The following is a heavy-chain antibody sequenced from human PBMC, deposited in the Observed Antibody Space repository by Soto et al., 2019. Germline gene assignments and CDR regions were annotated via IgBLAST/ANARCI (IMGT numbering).Heavy chain of an antibody. Sequence: SETLSLTCTVSGGSVSSGSYYWSWIRQPPGKGMEWIGYIYYSGSTNYNPSLKNRVTISVDTSKNQFSLKLSSVTAADTAVYYCARVRMAVAGRYYYYGMDVWGQGTTVTVSS. V-gene: IGHV4-61*01. CDR1: GGSVSSGSYY. CDR2: IYYSGST. CDR3: ARVRMAVAGRYYYYGMDV. D-gene: IGHD6-19*01. J-gene: IGHJ6*02.